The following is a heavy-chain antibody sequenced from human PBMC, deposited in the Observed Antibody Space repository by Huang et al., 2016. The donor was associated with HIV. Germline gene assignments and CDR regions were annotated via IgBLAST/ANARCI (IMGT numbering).Heavy chain of an antibody. V-gene: IGHV2-5*02. J-gene: IGHJ6*03. D-gene: IGHD3-16*01. CDR1: GFSLTTIGAG. CDR3: AHIGRLGDYYMDV. Sequence: QITLKESGPALLRPTQTLTLTCTFSGFSLTTIGAGVGWIRQPPGKPLEWLVLIYWDDDKRVSPSLKTRISVTKDTSKNQVVFTMNNVGPTDTGTYYCAHIGRLGDYYMDVWGNGTAVTVSS. CDR2: IYWDDDK.